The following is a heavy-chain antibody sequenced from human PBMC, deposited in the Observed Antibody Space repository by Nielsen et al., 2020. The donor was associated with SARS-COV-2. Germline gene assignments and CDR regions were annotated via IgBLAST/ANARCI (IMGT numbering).Heavy chain of an antibody. CDR1: GFPFSDFT. CDR2: ISYDGTGK. Sequence: GESLKISCAASGFPFSDFTMHWVRQAPGKGLESVAVISYDGTGKKYADSVKGRFTISSDGSKSTLYLQMNSLRAEDTAVYYCAKSRRRGYIYGPLDSWGQGTLVTVSS. D-gene: IGHD5-18*01. J-gene: IGHJ4*02. CDR3: AKSRRRGYIYGPLDS. V-gene: IGHV3-30*04.